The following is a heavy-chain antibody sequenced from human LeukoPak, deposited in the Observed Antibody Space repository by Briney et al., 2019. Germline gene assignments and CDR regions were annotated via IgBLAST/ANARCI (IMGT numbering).Heavy chain of an antibody. CDR3: AKGGKYDILTGFPRSRLLGDY. CDR2: IRYDGRNK. J-gene: IGHJ4*02. D-gene: IGHD3-9*01. Sequence: GGSLRLSCAASGFTFSSYWMSWVRQAPGKGLEWVAFIRYDGRNKYYADSVKGRFTISRDNSKNTLYLQMNSLRIEDTAVYYCAKGGKYDILTGFPRSRLLGDYWGQGTLVTVSS. V-gene: IGHV3-30*02. CDR1: GFTFSSYW.